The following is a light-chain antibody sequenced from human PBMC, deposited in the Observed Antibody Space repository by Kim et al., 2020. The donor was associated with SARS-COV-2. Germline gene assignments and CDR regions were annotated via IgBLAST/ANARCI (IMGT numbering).Light chain of an antibody. CDR2: GAS. Sequence: EILMTQSPATLSVSPGERATLSCRDSQSVSSNLAWYQQKPGQAPRLLIYGASTRATGIPARFSGSGSGTEFTLTISSLQSEDFALYFCQQYNNWPRTFGQGTKVDIK. CDR1: QSVSSN. J-gene: IGKJ1*01. CDR3: QQYNNWPRT. V-gene: IGKV3-15*01.